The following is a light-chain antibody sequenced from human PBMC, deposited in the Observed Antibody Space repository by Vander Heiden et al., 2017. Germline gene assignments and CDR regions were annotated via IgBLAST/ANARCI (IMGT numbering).Light chain of an antibody. CDR1: QGISSY. CDR2: AAS. CDR3: RQLNSNPLST. V-gene: IGKV1-9*01. J-gene: IGKJ3*01. Sequence: DIQLTQSPSFLSASVGDRVTITCRASQGISSYLAWYQQKPGKAPKLLIYAASTMQNRVPSRFISGRSGAKYTLTTSSLQPDDYATNYYRQLNSNPLSTFGHGTKVDIK.